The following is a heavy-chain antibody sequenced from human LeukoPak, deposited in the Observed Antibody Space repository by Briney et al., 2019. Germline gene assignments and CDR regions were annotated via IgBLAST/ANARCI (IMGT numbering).Heavy chain of an antibody. D-gene: IGHD3-3*01. CDR3: AIVGTIPGYFDY. CDR2: INPNSGVT. V-gene: IGHV1-2*02. CDR1: GYTFTGYF. Sequence: ASVKVSCKASGYTFTGYFMIWARQAPGQGLEWMGWINPNSGVTNYARNFQGRVTLTRDTSISTAYMELSRLTSDDTAVYYCAIVGTIPGYFDYWGQGTLVTVSS. J-gene: IGHJ4*02.